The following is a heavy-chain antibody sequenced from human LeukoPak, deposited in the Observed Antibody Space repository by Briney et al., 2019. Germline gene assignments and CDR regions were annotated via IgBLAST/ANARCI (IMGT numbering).Heavy chain of an antibody. D-gene: IGHD5-24*01. CDR3: ARGTWDGDRTFDI. CDR1: GFTFSGYS. CDR2: ISGSSSII. V-gene: IGHV3-48*02. Sequence: GGSLRLSCAASGFTFSGYSMNWVRQAPGKRLEWISYISGSSSIIYYTPSVKGRFTISRDKGKTSLYLQMNSLRDDDTAVYFCARGTWDGDRTFDIWGQGAMVTVSS. J-gene: IGHJ3*02.